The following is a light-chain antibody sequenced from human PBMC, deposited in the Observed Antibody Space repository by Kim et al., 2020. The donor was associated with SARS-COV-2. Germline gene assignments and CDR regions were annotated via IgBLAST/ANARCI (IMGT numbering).Light chain of an antibody. J-gene: IGKJ2*01. CDR1: QSIRSNY. CDR3: QQYASLPET. Sequence: ETVLTQSPGTLSLSPGERATLSCRASQSIRSNYLAWYQQKAGQAPRLLIYGASSRATGIADRFSGSGSGTDFTLTISRLEPEDFAVYYCQQYASLPETFGQGTEVDIK. V-gene: IGKV3-20*01. CDR2: GAS.